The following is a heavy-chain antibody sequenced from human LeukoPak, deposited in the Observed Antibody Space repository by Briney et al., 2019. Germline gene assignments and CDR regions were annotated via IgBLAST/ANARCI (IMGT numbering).Heavy chain of an antibody. CDR3: AADRAGSYLRFVY. Sequence: ASVKVSCKASGYTFTGYFIHWVRQAPGQGLEWMGWITPKSGGTNYAQKFQERVTITRDMSTSTAYMELSSLRFEDTAVYYCAADRAGSYLRFVYWGQGTPVTVSS. CDR2: ITPKSGGT. J-gene: IGHJ4*02. V-gene: IGHV1-2*02. D-gene: IGHD3-10*01. CDR1: GYTFTGYF.